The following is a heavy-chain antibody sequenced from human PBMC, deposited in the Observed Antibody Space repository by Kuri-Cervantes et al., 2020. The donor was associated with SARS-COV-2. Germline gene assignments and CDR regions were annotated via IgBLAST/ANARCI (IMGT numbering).Heavy chain of an antibody. Sequence: KVSCKGSGYSFTSYWIGWVRQMPGKGLEWMGIIYPGDSDTRYSPSFQGQVTISAEKSISTAYLQWSSLKASDTAMYYGARQTPLAVAFDPWGQGTLVTVSS. CDR2: IYPGDSDT. J-gene: IGHJ5*02. CDR1: GYSFTSYW. V-gene: IGHV5-51*01. CDR3: ARQTPLAVAFDP. D-gene: IGHD6-19*01.